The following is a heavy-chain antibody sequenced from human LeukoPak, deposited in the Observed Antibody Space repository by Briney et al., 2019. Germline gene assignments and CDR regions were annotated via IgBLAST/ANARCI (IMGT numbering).Heavy chain of an antibody. CDR3: AKAGGYYYYFYMDV. D-gene: IGHD2-8*02. J-gene: IGHJ6*03. Sequence: GGSLRLSCAASAFTFSNYAMNWVRQAPGKGLEWVSAISGSGNTVHYADSVKGRFTISRDNSKSTLYLQMNSLTAEDTAVYHCAKAGGYYYYFYMDVWGKGTTVTVSS. V-gene: IGHV3-23*01. CDR1: AFTFSNYA. CDR2: ISGSGNTV.